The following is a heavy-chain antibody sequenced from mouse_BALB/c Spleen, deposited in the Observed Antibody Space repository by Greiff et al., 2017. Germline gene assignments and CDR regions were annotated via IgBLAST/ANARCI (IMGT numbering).Heavy chain of an antibody. J-gene: IGHJ4*01. Sequence: QVQLQQSGAELAKPGASVKMSCTASGYTFTSYWMHWVKQRPGQGLEWIGYINPSTGYTEYNQKFKDKATLTADKSSSTAYMQLSSLTAEDSAVYYCARNCDGDYWGQGTSVTVSS. CDR1: GYTFTSYW. V-gene: IGHV1-7*01. CDR3: ARNCDGDY. D-gene: IGHD2-3*01. CDR2: INPSTGYT.